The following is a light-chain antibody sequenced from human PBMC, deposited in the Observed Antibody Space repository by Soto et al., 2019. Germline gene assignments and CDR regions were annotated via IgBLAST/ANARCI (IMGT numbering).Light chain of an antibody. J-gene: IGKJ4*01. Sequence: DIQMTQSPSSLSASVGDRVTITCRASQGISYYLAWYQQKPGKVPKLLIYAASTLQSGVPSRFSGSGSGTDFTLTISSLQPEDVATYYCQKYNSAPQTFGGGTKVEIK. V-gene: IGKV1-27*01. CDR3: QKYNSAPQT. CDR2: AAS. CDR1: QGISYY.